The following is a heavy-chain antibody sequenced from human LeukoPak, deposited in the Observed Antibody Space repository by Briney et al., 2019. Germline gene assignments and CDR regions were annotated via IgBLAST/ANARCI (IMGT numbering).Heavy chain of an antibody. CDR3: AGRLRYCSSTSCYPY. Sequence: ASVKVSCKAPGGTFSSYTISWVRQAPGQGLEWMGRIIPILCIANYAQKFQGRVTITADKSTSTAYMELSSLRSEDTAVYYCAGRLRYCSSTSCYPYWGQGTLVTVSS. CDR2: IIPILCIA. CDR1: GGTFSSYT. V-gene: IGHV1-69*02. J-gene: IGHJ4*02. D-gene: IGHD2-2*01.